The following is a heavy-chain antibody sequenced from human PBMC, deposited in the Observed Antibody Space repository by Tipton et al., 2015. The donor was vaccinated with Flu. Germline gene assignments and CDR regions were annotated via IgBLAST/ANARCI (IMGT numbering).Heavy chain of an antibody. V-gene: IGHV4-34*01. Sequence: LRLSCALYVGSFSDYYWSWIRQSPGKGLEWIGEIKHGTITNYNPSLKSRVTISVDTSRNQLSLELYSVTAADTAVYYCARGFSGLVAEFWGQGTLATVSS. CDR3: ARGFSGLVAEF. D-gene: IGHD5-12*01. J-gene: IGHJ4*02. CDR1: VGSFSDYY. CDR2: IKHGTIT.